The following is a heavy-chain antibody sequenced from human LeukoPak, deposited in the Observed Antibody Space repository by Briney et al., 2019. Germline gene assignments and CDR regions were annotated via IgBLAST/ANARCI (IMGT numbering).Heavy chain of an antibody. D-gene: IGHD3-3*01. J-gene: IGHJ4*02. CDR2: MNPNSGRT. CDR3: ARRHYYDFWTGRENSFDY. CDR1: GYTLTSYD. Sequence: ASVKVSCKASGYTLTSYDINWVRQATGQVLEWMGWMNPNSGRTGYAQNFQGRITITRNTSISTAYMELSSLRFEDTAVYYCARRHYYDFWTGRENSFDYWGQGTLVTVSS. V-gene: IGHV1-8*01.